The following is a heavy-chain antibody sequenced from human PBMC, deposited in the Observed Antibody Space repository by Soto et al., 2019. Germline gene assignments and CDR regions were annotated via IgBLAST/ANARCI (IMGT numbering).Heavy chain of an antibody. CDR1: GYTYTSYY. D-gene: IGHD2-8*01. CDR2: INPSGGST. Sequence: ASVKVSCKASGYTYTSYYMHWVRQAPGQGLEWMGIINPSGGSTSYAQKFQGRVTMTRDTSTSTVYMELSSLRSEDTAVYYCARDKRDIVLMVYAPPSPFVDYWGQGTLVTVSS. J-gene: IGHJ4*02. V-gene: IGHV1-46*01. CDR3: ARDKRDIVLMVYAPPSPFVDY.